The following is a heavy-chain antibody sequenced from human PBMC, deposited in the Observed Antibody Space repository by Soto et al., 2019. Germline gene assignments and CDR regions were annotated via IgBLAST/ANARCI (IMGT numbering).Heavy chain of an antibody. D-gene: IGHD3-22*01. CDR3: ARDRMYYDSSGYLDY. Sequence: GGSLRLSCAASGFTFSSYSMNWVRQAPGKGLEWVSYISSSSSTIYYADSVKGRFTISRDNAKNSLYLQMNSLRDEDTAVYYCARDRMYYDSSGYLDYWGQGTLVTVSS. V-gene: IGHV3-48*02. J-gene: IGHJ4*02. CDR2: ISSSSSTI. CDR1: GFTFSSYS.